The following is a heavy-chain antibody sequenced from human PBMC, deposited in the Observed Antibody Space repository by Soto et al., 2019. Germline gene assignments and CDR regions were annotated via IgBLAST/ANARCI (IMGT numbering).Heavy chain of an antibody. D-gene: IGHD2-2*01. Sequence: QVQLVQSGAEVKKPGASVKVSCKASGYTFTSYYISWVRQAPGQGLEWMGWISGYNGNTNYAQKLQGRVTMTTATSTSNAYMERRSLRSDGTAVYYCAREGLPSWNWGQGTLVTVSS. J-gene: IGHJ4*02. CDR1: GYTFTSYY. CDR3: AREGLPSWN. V-gene: IGHV1-18*01. CDR2: ISGYNGNT.